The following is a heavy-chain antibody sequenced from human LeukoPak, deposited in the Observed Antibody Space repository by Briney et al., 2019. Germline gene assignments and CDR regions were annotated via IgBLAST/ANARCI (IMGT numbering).Heavy chain of an antibody. D-gene: IGHD6-19*01. CDR2: IRYDGSNK. CDR1: GFTFSSYG. Sequence: QPGGSLRLSCAASGFTFSSYGMHWVRQAPGKGLEWVAFIRYDGSNKYYADSVKGRFTISRDNSKDTLYLQMNSLRAEDTAVYYCAKAPGWQIDYWGQGTLVTVSS. J-gene: IGHJ4*02. CDR3: AKAPGWQIDY. V-gene: IGHV3-30*02.